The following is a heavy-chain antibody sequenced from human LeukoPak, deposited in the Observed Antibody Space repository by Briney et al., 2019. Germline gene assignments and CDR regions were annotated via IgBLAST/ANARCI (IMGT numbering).Heavy chain of an antibody. J-gene: IGHJ1*01. CDR3: AKQHSSDWNGVAEYFQH. Sequence: PGGSLRLSCAASGFTFSSYWMSWVRQAPGKGLEWVANIKQDGSEKYYVDSVKGRFTISRDNAKNSLYLQMNSLRAEDTAVYYCAKQHSSDWNGVAEYFQHWGQGTLVTVSS. D-gene: IGHD6-19*01. V-gene: IGHV3-7*03. CDR2: IKQDGSEK. CDR1: GFTFSSYW.